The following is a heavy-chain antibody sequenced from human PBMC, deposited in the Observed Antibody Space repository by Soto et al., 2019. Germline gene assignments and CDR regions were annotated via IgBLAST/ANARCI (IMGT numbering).Heavy chain of an antibody. CDR3: ASGYCSSTSCYEGWFDP. J-gene: IGHJ5*02. V-gene: IGHV4-59*01. CDR1: GGSISSYY. D-gene: IGHD2-2*01. Sequence: PSETLSLTCTVSGGSISSYYWSWIRQHPGKRLEWIGYIYYSGSTNYNPSLKSRVTISVDTSKNQFSLKLSSVTAADTAVYYCASGYCSSTSCYEGWFDPWGQGTLVTVSS. CDR2: IYYSGST.